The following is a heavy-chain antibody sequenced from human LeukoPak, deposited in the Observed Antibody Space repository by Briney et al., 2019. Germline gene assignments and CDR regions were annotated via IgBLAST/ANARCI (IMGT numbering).Heavy chain of an antibody. CDR1: GFTFSSYA. Sequence: GGSLRLSCSASGFTFSSYAMHWVRQAPGKGLEYVSAISSNGGSTYYADSVKGRFTTSRDNSKNTLYLQMSSLRAGDTAVYYCVKDVEPAAATSTYYFDYWGQGTLVTVSS. V-gene: IGHV3-64D*09. CDR2: ISSNGGST. D-gene: IGHD2-2*01. J-gene: IGHJ4*02. CDR3: VKDVEPAAATSTYYFDY.